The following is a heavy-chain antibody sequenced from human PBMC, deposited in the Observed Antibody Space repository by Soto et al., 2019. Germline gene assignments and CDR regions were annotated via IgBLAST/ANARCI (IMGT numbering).Heavy chain of an antibody. Sequence: EVQLLESGGGLAQPGGSLRLSCADSGFTFSNYAMSWVRQAPGKGLEWVSASTASGGTRYYADSVKGRFTISRDNSKSTLYLQMNNLRTEDTAIYYCAKPLGVSTSSWRSVAFATWGQGTMVTVSS. CDR2: STASGGTR. J-gene: IGHJ3*02. CDR3: AKPLGVSTSSWRSVAFAT. CDR1: GFTFSNYA. V-gene: IGHV3-23*01. D-gene: IGHD6-13*01.